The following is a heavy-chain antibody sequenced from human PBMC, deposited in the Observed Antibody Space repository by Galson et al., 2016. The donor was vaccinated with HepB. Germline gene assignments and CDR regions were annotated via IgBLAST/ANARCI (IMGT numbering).Heavy chain of an antibody. CDR2: ILYDGGNK. D-gene: IGHD1-1*01. CDR1: GFTFTTYS. CDR3: VNDVLSPGTLDH. V-gene: IGHV3-30-3*02. J-gene: IGHJ4*02. Sequence: SLRLSCAASGFTFTTYSLHWVRQAPGKGLEWVALILYDGGNKYYADSVKGRFTISRDNSRKTVYLQMNSLRAEDTAFYYCVNDVLSPGTLDHWGQGTLVTVSS.